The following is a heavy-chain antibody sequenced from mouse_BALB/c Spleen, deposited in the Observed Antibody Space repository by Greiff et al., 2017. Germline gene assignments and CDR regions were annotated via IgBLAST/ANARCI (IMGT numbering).Heavy chain of an antibody. CDR3: ARHYDYDPYFDY. CDR2: ISNGGGST. V-gene: IGHV5-12-2*01. CDR1: GFTFSSYT. Sequence: EVQGVESGGGLVQPGGSLKLSCAASGFTFSSYTMSWVRQTPEKRLEWVAYISNGGGSTYYPDTVKGRFTISRDNAKNTLYLQMSSLKSEDTAMYYCARHYDYDPYFDYWGQGTTLTVSS. D-gene: IGHD2-4*01. J-gene: IGHJ2*01.